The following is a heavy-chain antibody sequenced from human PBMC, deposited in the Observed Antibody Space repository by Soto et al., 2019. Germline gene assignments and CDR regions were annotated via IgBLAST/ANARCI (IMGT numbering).Heavy chain of an antibody. V-gene: IGHV3-30*18. CDR3: AKSAAAGTGSEIDFTFDY. CDR2: ISYDGSNK. D-gene: IGHD6-13*01. Sequence: SLRLSCAASGFTFSSYGMHWVRQAPGKGLEWVAVISYDGSNKYYADSVKGRFTISRDNSKNTLYLQMNSLRAEDTAVYYCAKSAAAGTGSEIDFTFDYWGQGTLVTVSS. J-gene: IGHJ4*02. CDR1: GFTFSSYG.